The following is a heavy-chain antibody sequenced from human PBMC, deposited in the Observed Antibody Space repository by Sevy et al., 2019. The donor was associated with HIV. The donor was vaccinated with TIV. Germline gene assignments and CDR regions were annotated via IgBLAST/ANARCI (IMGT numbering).Heavy chain of an antibody. V-gene: IGHV4-34*01. D-gene: IGHD3-10*01. J-gene: IGHJ4*02. CDR1: GESFSDYY. CDR3: AIVRRMGNQLWKADY. CDR2: VNYTGNT. Sequence: SETLSLTCGVSGESFSDYYWSWIRLPPRKGLEWIGEVNYTGNTNDNPSLDSRVRLSIDTSRKQFSLRLSSVTAADTAVYYCAIVRRMGNQLWKADYWGQGTLVTVSS.